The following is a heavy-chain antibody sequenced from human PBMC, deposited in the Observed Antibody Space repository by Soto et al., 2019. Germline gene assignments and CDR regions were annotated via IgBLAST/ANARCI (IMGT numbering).Heavy chain of an antibody. D-gene: IGHD3-10*01. J-gene: IGHJ6*02. Sequence: QVQLVQSGAEVKKPGSSVKVSCKASGGTFSSYAISWVRQAPGQGLEWMGGFNPIFETANYAQKFQGRVTITADESTNTADMELSSLRSEDTAVYYCTRGITLIRGVIPPGYYDGMDVWGQGTTVAVSS. CDR2: FNPIFETA. CDR3: TRGITLIRGVIPPGYYDGMDV. CDR1: GGTFSSYA. V-gene: IGHV1-69*01.